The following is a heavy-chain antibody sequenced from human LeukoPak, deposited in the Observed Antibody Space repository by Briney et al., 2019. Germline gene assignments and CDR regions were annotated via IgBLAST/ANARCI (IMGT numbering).Heavy chain of an antibody. CDR1: GFTFSNYA. CDR2: ISGSGGST. CDR3: AKRSSGNYFDY. V-gene: IGHV3-23*01. J-gene: IGHJ4*02. D-gene: IGHD1-26*01. Sequence: GGSLRLSCAASGFTFSNYAMSWVRQAPGKGLEWVSTISGSGGSTYYADSVKGRFTISRDNSNNTLYLQMNSLRAEDTAVYYSAKRSSGNYFDYWGQGTLVTVSS.